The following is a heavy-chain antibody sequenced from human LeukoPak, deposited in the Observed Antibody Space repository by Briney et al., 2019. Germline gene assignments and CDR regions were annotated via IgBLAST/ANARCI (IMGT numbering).Heavy chain of an antibody. V-gene: IGHV1-69*13. Sequence: ASVKVSCKASGGTFSSYAISWVRQAPGQGLEWMGGIIPIFGTANYAQKFQGRVTITADESTSTAYMELSSLRSEDTAVYYCARRTYYYGSGSYYKAGYYYGMDVWGQGTTVTVSS. J-gene: IGHJ6*02. CDR3: ARRTYYYGSGSYYKAGYYYGMDV. D-gene: IGHD3-10*01. CDR1: GGTFSSYA. CDR2: IIPIFGTA.